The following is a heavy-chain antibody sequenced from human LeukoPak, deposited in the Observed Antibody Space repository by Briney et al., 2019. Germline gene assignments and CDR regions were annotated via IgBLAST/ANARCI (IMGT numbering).Heavy chain of an antibody. J-gene: IGHJ4*02. CDR2: ISSSGSNI. V-gene: IGHV3-48*03. D-gene: IGHD3-22*01. CDR3: AREGSNSGFFD. Sequence: GGSLRLSCAASGFTFSSYEMNWVRQAPGKGLEWVSYISSSGSNIDYADSVKGRFTISRANAKNSLYLQMNSLRADDTAIYYCAREGSNSGFFDWGQGTLVTVSS. CDR1: GFTFSSYE.